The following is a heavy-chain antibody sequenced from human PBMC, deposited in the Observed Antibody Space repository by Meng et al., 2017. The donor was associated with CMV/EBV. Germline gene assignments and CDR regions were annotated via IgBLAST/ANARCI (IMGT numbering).Heavy chain of an antibody. CDR3: ARDDCGGGSCYGY. V-gene: IGHV4-38-2*02. J-gene: IGHJ4*02. Sequence: ESLKISCTVSGYSISSGYYWGWIRQPPGKGLEWIGSIYHSGSTYYNPSLKSRVTISVDTSKNQFSLKLSSVTAADTAVYYCARDDCGGGSCYGYWGQGTLVTVSS. CDR1: GYSISSGYY. D-gene: IGHD2-15*01. CDR2: IYHSGST.